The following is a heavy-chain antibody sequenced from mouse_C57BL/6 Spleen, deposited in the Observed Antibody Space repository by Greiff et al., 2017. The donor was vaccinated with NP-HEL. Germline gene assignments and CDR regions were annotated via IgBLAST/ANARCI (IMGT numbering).Heavy chain of an antibody. CDR1: GYTFTSYW. Sequence: QVQLQQPGAELVKPGASVKLSCKASGYTFTSYWMHWVKQRPGQGLEWIGMIHPNSGSTNYNEKFKSKATLTVDKSSSTAYMQLSSLTSEDSAVYYGARAFYYGSRGYCDVWGTGTTVTVSS. J-gene: IGHJ1*03. D-gene: IGHD1-1*01. CDR2: IHPNSGST. CDR3: ARAFYYGSRGYCDV. V-gene: IGHV1-64*01.